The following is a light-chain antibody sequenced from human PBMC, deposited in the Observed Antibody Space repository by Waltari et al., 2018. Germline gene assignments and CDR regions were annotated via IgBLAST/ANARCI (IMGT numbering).Light chain of an antibody. V-gene: IGLV1-40*01. CDR1: NIGAGYD. J-gene: IGLJ2*01. CDR2: GNN. Sequence: NIGAGYDVHWYQQFPGTAPKLLLYGNNNRPSGVPDRFSASKTGTSASLAITGLQAEDEADYYCQSYDRSLSVVFGGGTKLTVL. CDR3: QSYDRSLSVV.